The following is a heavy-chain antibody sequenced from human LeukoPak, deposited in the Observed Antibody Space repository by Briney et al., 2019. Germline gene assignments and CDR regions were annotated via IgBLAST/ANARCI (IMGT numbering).Heavy chain of an antibody. J-gene: IGHJ6*02. Sequence: PGGSLRLSCAASGFTFRSDWMSWVRQSPEKGLEWAANINPDGSATYYVDSVKGRFIISRDNTKNSLYLQMNSLRAEDTAVYYCAKGRGEYYYYGMDVWGQGTTVTVSS. CDR2: INPDGSAT. V-gene: IGHV3-7*03. CDR3: AKGRGEYYYYGMDV. D-gene: IGHD2-21*01. CDR1: GFTFRSDW.